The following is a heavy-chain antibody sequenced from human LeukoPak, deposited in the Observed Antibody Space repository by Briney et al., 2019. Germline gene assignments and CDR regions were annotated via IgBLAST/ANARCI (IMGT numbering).Heavy chain of an antibody. D-gene: IGHD4-17*01. CDR1: GGSISGYF. Sequence: SETLSLTCTVSGGSISGYFWSWIRQPAGKGLEWIGRIYSSGSNNYNPSLKSRVTMSLDTSKNHLSLNLSSVTAEDAAVYYCARDPVLDYWGQGTLVTVSS. J-gene: IGHJ4*02. CDR2: IYSSGSN. CDR3: ARDPVLDY. V-gene: IGHV4-4*07.